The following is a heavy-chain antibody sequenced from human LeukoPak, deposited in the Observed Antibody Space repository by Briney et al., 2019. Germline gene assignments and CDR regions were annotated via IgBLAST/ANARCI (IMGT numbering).Heavy chain of an antibody. CDR3: ARDTGFITGTAGVVY. CDR2: IYYSGST. D-gene: IGHD1-7*01. V-gene: IGHV4-30-4*01. Sequence: SETLSLTCTVSGGSISSGDYYWSWIRQPPGKGLEWIGYIYYSGSTYYNPSLKSRVTISVDTSKNQFSLKLSSVTAADTAVYYCARDTGFITGTAGVVYWGQGTLVTVSS. J-gene: IGHJ4*02. CDR1: GGSISSGDYY.